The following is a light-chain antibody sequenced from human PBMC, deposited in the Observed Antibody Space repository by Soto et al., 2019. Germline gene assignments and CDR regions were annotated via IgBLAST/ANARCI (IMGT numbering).Light chain of an antibody. Sequence: DIQMTQSPSSLSASVGDRVTITCRASQSISSYLNWYQQKPGKAPKLLIYATSSLQSGVPSRFSGGGSGTDFTLTISSLQPEDFATYYCQQSYGTPWTFGQGTKVEIK. CDR1: QSISSY. J-gene: IGKJ1*01. CDR3: QQSYGTPWT. CDR2: ATS. V-gene: IGKV1-39*01.